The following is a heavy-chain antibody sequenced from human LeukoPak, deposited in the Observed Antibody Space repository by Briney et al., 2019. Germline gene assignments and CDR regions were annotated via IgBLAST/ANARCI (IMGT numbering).Heavy chain of an antibody. Sequence: GGSPRLSCAASGFTVSSNYMTWVRQAPGKGLEWVSVIYSGGGTDYADSVKGRFTISRDNSKNTLYLQMNSLRADDTAVYYCARDFGGPPYYYYYMDVWGKGTTVTVSS. V-gene: IGHV3-53*01. D-gene: IGHD4-23*01. CDR1: GFTVSSNY. J-gene: IGHJ6*03. CDR2: IYSGGGT. CDR3: ARDFGGPPYYYYYMDV.